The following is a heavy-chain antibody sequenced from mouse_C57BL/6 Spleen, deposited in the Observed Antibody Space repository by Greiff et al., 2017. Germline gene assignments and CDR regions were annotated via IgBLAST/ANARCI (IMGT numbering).Heavy chain of an antibody. J-gene: IGHJ4*01. CDR3: AMIGYDAGDAMDY. Sequence: QVQLQQPGAELVKPGASVKMSCKASGYTFTSYWITWVKQRPGQGLEWIGDIYPGSGSTNYNEKFKSKATLTVDTSSSTAYMQLSSLTSEDSAVYDCAMIGYDAGDAMDYWGQGTSVTVSA. CDR2: IYPGSGST. CDR1: GYTFTSYW. D-gene: IGHD2-2*01. V-gene: IGHV1-55*01.